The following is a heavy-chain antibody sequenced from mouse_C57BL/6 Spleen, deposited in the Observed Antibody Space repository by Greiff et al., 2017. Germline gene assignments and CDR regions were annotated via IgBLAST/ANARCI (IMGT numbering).Heavy chain of an antibody. J-gene: IGHJ4*01. CDR1: GFTFSDYY. V-gene: IGHV5-12*01. D-gene: IGHD1-1*01. Sequence: EVKVVESGGGLVQPGGSLKLSCAASGFTFSDYYMYWVRQTPEKRLEWVAYISNGGGSTYYPDTVKGRFTISRDNAKNTLYLQMSRLKSEDTAMYYCASSIYYYGSSPYYAMDYWGQGTSVTVSS. CDR2: ISNGGGST. CDR3: ASSIYYYGSSPYYAMDY.